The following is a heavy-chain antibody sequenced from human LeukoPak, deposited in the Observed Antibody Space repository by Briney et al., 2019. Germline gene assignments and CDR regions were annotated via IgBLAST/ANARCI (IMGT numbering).Heavy chain of an antibody. D-gene: IGHD3-10*01. J-gene: IGHJ4*02. CDR1: GFTVSSNH. CDR2: IYSGGST. Sequence: GGSLRLSCAASGFTVSSNHMSWVRQAPGKGLECVSVIYSGGSTYYADSVKGRFTISRDNSKNTLYLQMNSLRVEDTAVYYCASLYGSGSYHFDYWGQGTLVTVSS. CDR3: ASLYGSGSYHFDY. V-gene: IGHV3-53*01.